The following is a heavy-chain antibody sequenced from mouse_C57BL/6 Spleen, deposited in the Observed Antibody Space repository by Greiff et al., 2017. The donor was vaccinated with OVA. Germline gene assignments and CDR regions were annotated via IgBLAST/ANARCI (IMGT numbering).Heavy chain of an antibody. J-gene: IGHJ4*01. D-gene: IGHD2-3*01. CDR1: GFTFSDYY. V-gene: IGHV5-12*01. CDR2: ISNGGGST. Sequence: DVMLVESGGGLVQPGGSLKLSCAASGFTFSDYYMYWVRQTPEKRLEWVAYISNGGGSTYYPDTVKGRFTISRDNAKNTLYLQMSRLKSEDTAMYYCARHGSLYDSYYPYYAMDYWGQGTSVTVSS. CDR3: ARHGSLYDSYYPYYAMDY.